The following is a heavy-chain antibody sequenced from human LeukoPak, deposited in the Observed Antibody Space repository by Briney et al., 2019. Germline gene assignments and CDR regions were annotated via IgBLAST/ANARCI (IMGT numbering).Heavy chain of an antibody. CDR1: GGSISSSSYY. CDR3: ARWAIRLGELSQRFDP. D-gene: IGHD3-16*02. J-gene: IGHJ5*02. CDR2: IYYSGST. Sequence: PETLSLTCTVSGGSISSSSYYWGWIRQPPGKGLEWIGSIYYSGSTYYNPSLKSRVTISVDTSKNQFSLKLSSVTAADTAVYYCARWAIRLGELSQRFDPWGQGTLVTVSS. V-gene: IGHV4-39*01.